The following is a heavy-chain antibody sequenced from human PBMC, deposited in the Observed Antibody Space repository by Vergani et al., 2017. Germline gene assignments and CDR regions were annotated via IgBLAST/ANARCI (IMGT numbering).Heavy chain of an antibody. CDR3: ARNLYYDFWSGDDAFDI. J-gene: IGHJ3*02. D-gene: IGHD3-3*01. CDR1: GGSISSYY. Sequence: QVQLPESGPGLVKPSETLSLTCTVSGGSISSYYWSWIRQHPGKGLEWIGYIYYSGSTYYNPSLKSRVTISVDTSKNQFSLKLSSVTAADTAVYYCARNLYYDFWSGDDAFDIWGQGTMVTVSS. CDR2: IYYSGST. V-gene: IGHV4-59*06.